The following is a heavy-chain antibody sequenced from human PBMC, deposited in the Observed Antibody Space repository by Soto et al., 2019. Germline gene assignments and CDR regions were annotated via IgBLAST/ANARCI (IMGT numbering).Heavy chain of an antibody. J-gene: IGHJ6*02. V-gene: IGHV5-51*01. CDR1: GYTFTNYW. CDR2: IYPGDFDT. Sequence: GESLKISCQASGYTFTNYWIGWVRQMPGKGLEWMGIIYPGDFDTTYSPSFQGQVTLSVDKSISTAYLQWRSLKASDTAMYYCARRHDDILTGAYYGMDDWGQGTTVTVSS. D-gene: IGHD3-9*01. CDR3: ARRHDDILTGAYYGMDD.